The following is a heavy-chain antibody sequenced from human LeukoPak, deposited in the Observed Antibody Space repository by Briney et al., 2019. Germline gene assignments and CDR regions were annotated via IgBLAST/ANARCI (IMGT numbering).Heavy chain of an antibody. J-gene: IGHJ4*02. D-gene: IGHD6-13*01. CDR2: ISYDGSNK. CDR3: ARETYSSFDS. V-gene: IGHV3-30*01. Sequence: GRSLRLSCAASGFTFSDYAMHGVCQAPGKGLEWVAIISYDGSNKYFADSVKGRFTISRDNSKNTLYLQMNSLRAEDAAVYYCARETYSSFDSWGQGTLVTVSS. CDR1: GFTFSDYA.